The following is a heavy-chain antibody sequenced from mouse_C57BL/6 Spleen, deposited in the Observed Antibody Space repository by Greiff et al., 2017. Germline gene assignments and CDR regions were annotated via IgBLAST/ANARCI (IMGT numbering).Heavy chain of an antibody. D-gene: IGHD3-2*02. CDR3: ARGDGSGYQFAY. Sequence: VQLQQSGAELVRPGASVTLSCKASGYTFTDYYINWVKQRPGQGLEWIARIYPGSGNTYYNEKFKGKATLTAEKSSSSAYMQLSSLTSEDSAVYFCARGDGSGYQFAYWGQGTLVTVSA. J-gene: IGHJ3*01. CDR1: GYTFTDYY. CDR2: IYPGSGNT. V-gene: IGHV1-76*01.